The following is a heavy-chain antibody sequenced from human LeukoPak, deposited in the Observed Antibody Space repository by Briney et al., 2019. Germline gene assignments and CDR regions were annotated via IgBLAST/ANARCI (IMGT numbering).Heavy chain of an antibody. J-gene: IGHJ3*02. D-gene: IGHD2-15*01. CDR3: AKDGCSGGSCYGRSALDI. CDR1: RFTLNDYA. V-gene: IGHV3-9*03. Sequence: PGGSLRLSCAVSRFTLNDYAMHWVRQAPGKGLEWVSGISYNGGTIGFADSVKGRFTISRDNAKNSLYLQMNSLRAEDMALYYCAKDGCSGGSCYGRSALDIWGQGTMVTVSS. CDR2: ISYNGGTI.